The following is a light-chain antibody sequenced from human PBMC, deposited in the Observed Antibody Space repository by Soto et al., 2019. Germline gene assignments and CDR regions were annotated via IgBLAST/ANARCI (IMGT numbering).Light chain of an antibody. CDR2: DNT. Sequence: QSALTQPASVSGAPGERVTISCTGSSSDIGAGYRVRWYQQVPGTAPKLLIYDNTNRPSGVSVRFSGSKSGTSASLAISGLQAEDEADYYCQSFDKYLSAVVFGGGTQLTVL. V-gene: IGLV1-40*01. J-gene: IGLJ2*01. CDR3: QSFDKYLSAVV. CDR1: SSDIGAGYR.